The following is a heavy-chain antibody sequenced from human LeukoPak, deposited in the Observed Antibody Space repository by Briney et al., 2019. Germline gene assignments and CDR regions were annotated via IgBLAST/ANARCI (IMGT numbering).Heavy chain of an antibody. CDR1: GFTFSSYL. D-gene: IGHD5-12*01. J-gene: IGHJ4*02. CDR3: ARDAGHSGYDLLDY. CDR2: IKHDGSEK. Sequence: QPGGSLRLSCADSGFTFSSYLMNWVRQAPGEGLEWVANIKHDGSEKYYADFVKGRFTISRDNAKNSLYLQMDSLRAEDTAVYYCARDAGHSGYDLLDYWGQGTLVTVSS. V-gene: IGHV3-7*01.